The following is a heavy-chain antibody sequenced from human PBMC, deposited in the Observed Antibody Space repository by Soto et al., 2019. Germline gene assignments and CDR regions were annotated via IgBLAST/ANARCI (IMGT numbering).Heavy chain of an antibody. J-gene: IGHJ5*02. CDR2: ISGIGGST. CDR3: AKDQWYDFWSGEVSWFDP. Sequence: EVQLLESGGGLVQPGGSLRLSCAASGFTFSSYAMSWVRQAPGKGLEWVSAISGIGGSTYYADSVKGRFTISRDNSKHTLYLQMNSLRAEDTAVYYCAKDQWYDFWSGEVSWFDPWGQGTLVTVSS. CDR1: GFTFSSYA. D-gene: IGHD3-3*01. V-gene: IGHV3-23*01.